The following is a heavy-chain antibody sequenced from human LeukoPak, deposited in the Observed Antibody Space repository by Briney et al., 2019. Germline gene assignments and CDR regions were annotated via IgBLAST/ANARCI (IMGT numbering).Heavy chain of an antibody. CDR2: IKQDGNEK. CDR3: ARPRGSGSGHYFDY. Sequence: GGSLRLSCAASGFTFSWYWMNWVRQGPGKGLEWVANIKQDGNEKNYVDSVEGRFTISRDNAKNSLYLQVNSLRAEDTAVYYCARPRGSGSGHYFDYWGQGILVTVSS. J-gene: IGHJ4*02. V-gene: IGHV3-7*02. D-gene: IGHD3-10*01. CDR1: GFTFSWYW.